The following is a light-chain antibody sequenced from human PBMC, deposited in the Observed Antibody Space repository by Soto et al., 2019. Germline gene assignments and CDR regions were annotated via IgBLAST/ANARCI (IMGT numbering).Light chain of an antibody. V-gene: IGLV1-47*01. CDR1: SSNIGSNY. Sequence: QAVVTQPPSASGTTGQRVTISCSGRSSNIGSNYVYWYQQLPGTAPKLLIYRNNQRPSGVPDRFSGSKSGTSASLAISGLRSEDEADYYCAAWDDSLSGVVFGGGTKLTVL. CDR3: AAWDDSLSGVV. CDR2: RNN. J-gene: IGLJ2*01.